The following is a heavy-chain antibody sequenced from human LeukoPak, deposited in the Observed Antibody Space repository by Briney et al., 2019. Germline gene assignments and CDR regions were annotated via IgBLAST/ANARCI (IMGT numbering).Heavy chain of an antibody. J-gene: IGHJ4*02. V-gene: IGHV1-2*02. CDR1: GYTFTSYY. CDR3: ARGLARTSMVTRGGVRFDY. Sequence: GASVKVSCKASGYTFTSYYMHWVRQAPGQGLEWMGWINLNNGDTMYREKFQGRVTMTRDTSISTVYMELSGLRSEDTAVYYCARGLARTSMVTRGGVRFDYWGQGTLVTVSS. D-gene: IGHD5-18*01. CDR2: INLNNGDT.